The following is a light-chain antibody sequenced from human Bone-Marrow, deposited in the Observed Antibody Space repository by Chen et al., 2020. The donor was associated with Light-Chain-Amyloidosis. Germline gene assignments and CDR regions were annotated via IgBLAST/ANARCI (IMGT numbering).Light chain of an antibody. Sequence: QSALTQPASVSGSPGQSLTIPCTGTSSDVGNYNLVSWYQHHPGKAPTLMISEVNNRPSGVSNRFSGSESGNTASPTISGLQAEDEADYYCSSYAGSTIFFVFGTGTKVTVL. V-gene: IGLV2-23*02. J-gene: IGLJ1*01. CDR2: EVN. CDR3: SSYAGSTIFFV. CDR1: SSDVGNYNL.